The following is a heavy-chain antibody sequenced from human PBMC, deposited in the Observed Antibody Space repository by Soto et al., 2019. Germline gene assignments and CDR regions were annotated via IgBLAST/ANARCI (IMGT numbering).Heavy chain of an antibody. J-gene: IGHJ6*02. CDR1: GFTFSSYG. CDR2: ISYDGSNK. Sequence: PGGSLRLSCAASGFTFSSYGMHWVRQAPGKGLEWVAVISYDGSNKYYADSVKGRFTISRDNSKNTLYLQMNSLRAEDTAVYYCAKDFATMMVVAGPYYYYGMDVWGQGTTVTVSS. V-gene: IGHV3-30*18. D-gene: IGHD3-22*01. CDR3: AKDFATMMVVAGPYYYYGMDV.